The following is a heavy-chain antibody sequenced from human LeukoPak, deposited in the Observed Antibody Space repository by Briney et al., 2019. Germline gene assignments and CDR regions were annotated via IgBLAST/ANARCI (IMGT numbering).Heavy chain of an antibody. D-gene: IGHD1-26*01. CDR2: INHSGST. Sequence: SETLSLTCAVYGGSFSGYYWSWIRQPPGKGLEWIGEINHSGSTNYNPSLKSRVTISVDTSKNQFSLKLSSVTAEDTAVYYCARLGRGSYFSYWGQGTLVTVSS. V-gene: IGHV4-34*01. CDR1: GGSFSGYY. J-gene: IGHJ4*02. CDR3: ARLGRGSYFSY.